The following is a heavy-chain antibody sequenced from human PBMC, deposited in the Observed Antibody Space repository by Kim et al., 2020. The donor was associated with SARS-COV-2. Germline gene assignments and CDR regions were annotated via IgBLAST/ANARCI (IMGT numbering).Heavy chain of an antibody. Sequence: SRVTMSVDTSKNQFSLKLSSVTAADTAVYYCARDVRPEYYDILGRGAFDIWGQGTMVTVSS. J-gene: IGHJ3*02. D-gene: IGHD3-9*01. V-gene: IGHV4-4*06. CDR3: ARDVRPEYYDILGRGAFDI.